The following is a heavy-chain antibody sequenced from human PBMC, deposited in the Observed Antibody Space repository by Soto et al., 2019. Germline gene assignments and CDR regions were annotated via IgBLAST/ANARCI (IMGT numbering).Heavy chain of an antibody. CDR1: GFTFSNSA. CDR2: SVVGSGNT. CDR3: AADDMTTVL. J-gene: IGHJ4*02. V-gene: IGHV1-58*01. Sequence: ASVKVSCKASGFTFSNSAVQWVRQARGQRLEWIGWSVVGSGNTNYAQRFQERVSITRDMSTSTAHLEVNSLRSEDTAVYYCAADDMTTVLWGQGTPVTVSS. D-gene: IGHD1-1*01.